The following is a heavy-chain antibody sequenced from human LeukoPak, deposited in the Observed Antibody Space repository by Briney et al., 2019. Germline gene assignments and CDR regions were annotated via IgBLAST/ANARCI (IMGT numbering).Heavy chain of an antibody. J-gene: IGHJ4*02. CDR2: IYHSGST. CDR3: ARDLDWIPDY. CDR1: GYSISSGYY. Sequence: SETLSLTCTVSGYSISSGYYWGWIRQPPGKGLEWIGSIYHSGSTYYNPSLKSRVTISVDTSKNQFSLKLSSVTAADTAVYYCARDLDWIPDYWGQGTLVTVSS. D-gene: IGHD5-18*01. V-gene: IGHV4-38-2*02.